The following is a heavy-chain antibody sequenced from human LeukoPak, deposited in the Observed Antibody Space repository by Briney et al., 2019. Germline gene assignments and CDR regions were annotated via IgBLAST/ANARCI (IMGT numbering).Heavy chain of an antibody. CDR1: GYTFTKYG. Sequence: GASVKVSCKASGYTFTKYGITWVRQAPGQGLEWMGWISAYNGKTNYAQKLQGRVTMTRDTSISTAYMELSRLRSDDTAVYYCASDNSGSYFFGGAPIWGQGTMVTVSS. D-gene: IGHD1-26*01. CDR2: ISAYNGKT. V-gene: IGHV1-18*01. J-gene: IGHJ3*02. CDR3: ASDNSGSYFFGGAPI.